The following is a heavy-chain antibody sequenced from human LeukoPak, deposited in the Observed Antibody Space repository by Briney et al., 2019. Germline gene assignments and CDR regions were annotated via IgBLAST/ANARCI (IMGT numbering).Heavy chain of an antibody. CDR1: GYTFTSYG. V-gene: IGHV1-18*01. J-gene: IGHJ3*02. CDR3: ARDSRGGHDILTGQGAFDI. Sequence: GASVKVSCKASGYTFTSYGISWVRQAPGQGLEWMGWISAYNGNTNYAQKLQGRVTMTTDTSTSTAYMELRSLRSDDTAVYYCARDSRGGHDILTGQGAFDIWGQGTMVTDSS. CDR2: ISAYNGNT. D-gene: IGHD3-9*01.